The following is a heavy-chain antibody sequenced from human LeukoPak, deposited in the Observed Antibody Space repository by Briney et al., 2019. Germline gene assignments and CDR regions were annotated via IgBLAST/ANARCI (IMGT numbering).Heavy chain of an antibody. CDR2: IYSGGST. CDR3: ARPVSSSWYIDY. CDR1: GFPVSSNY. V-gene: IGHV3-66*04. J-gene: IGHJ4*02. D-gene: IGHD6-13*01. Sequence: PGGSLRLSCAASGFPVSSNYMSWVRQAPGKWLEWVTVIYSGGSTYYADSVKGRFTISRDNSKNTLYLQMNSLRAEDTAVYYCARPVSSSWYIDYWGQGTLVTVSS.